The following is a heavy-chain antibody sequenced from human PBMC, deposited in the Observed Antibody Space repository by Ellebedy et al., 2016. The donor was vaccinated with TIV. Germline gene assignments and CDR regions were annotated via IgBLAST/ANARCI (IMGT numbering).Heavy chain of an antibody. D-gene: IGHD3-10*01. CDR2: IYYSGST. J-gene: IGHJ4*02. V-gene: IGHV4-59*12. Sequence: SETLSLTCTVSGDSISNYYWSWIRQPPGKGLEWIGYIYYSGSTSYNPSPMSRLTISVDTSKNQFSLKLSSVTAADTAVYYCARGGSGSYYRSFPKPLDYWGQGTLVTVSS. CDR3: ARGGSGSYYRSFPKPLDY. CDR1: GDSISNYY.